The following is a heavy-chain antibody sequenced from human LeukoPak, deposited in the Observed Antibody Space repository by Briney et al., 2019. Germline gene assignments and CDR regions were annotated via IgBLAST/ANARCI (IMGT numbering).Heavy chain of an antibody. CDR1: GGSFSGYY. Sequence: SETLSLTCAVYGGSFSGYYWSWIRQAPGKGLEWIGEINHSGSTNYNPSLKSRVTMSVDTSKNQFSLKLSSVTAADTAVYYCARGTDFWSGYSYYYGMDVWGQGTTVTVSS. CDR3: ARGTDFWSGYSYYYGMDV. V-gene: IGHV4-34*01. D-gene: IGHD3-3*01. CDR2: INHSGST. J-gene: IGHJ6*02.